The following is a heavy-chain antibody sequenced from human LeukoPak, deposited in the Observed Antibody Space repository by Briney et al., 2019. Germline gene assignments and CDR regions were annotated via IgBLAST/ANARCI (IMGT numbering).Heavy chain of an antibody. J-gene: IGHJ4*02. CDR2: INPKSGDT. CDR1: GYIFTDYY. V-gene: IGHV1-2*04. D-gene: IGHD3-3*01. CDR3: ARAYYDFWSGYLPGGY. Sequence: GASVKVSCKTSGYIFTDYYIHWVRQAPGQGLEWMGWINPKSGDTNSAQKFQRWVTMTRDTAINTAYMGLSRLRSDDTAVYYCARAYYDFWSGYLPGGYWGQGTLVTVSS.